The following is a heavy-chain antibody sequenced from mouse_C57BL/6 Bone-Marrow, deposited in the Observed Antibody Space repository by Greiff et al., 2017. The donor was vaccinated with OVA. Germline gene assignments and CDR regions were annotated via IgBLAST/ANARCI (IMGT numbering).Heavy chain of an antibody. J-gene: IGHJ3*01. CDR1: GFTFSSYA. D-gene: IGHD4-1*01. CDR3: TRGGTGFAY. CDR2: ISSGGDYI. V-gene: IGHV5-9-1*02. Sequence: EVKVVDSGEGLVKPGGSLKLSCAASGFTFSSYAMSWVRQTPEKRLEWVAYISSGGDYIYYADTVKGRFTISRDNARNTLYLQMSSLKSEDTAMYYCTRGGTGFAYWGQGTLVTVSA.